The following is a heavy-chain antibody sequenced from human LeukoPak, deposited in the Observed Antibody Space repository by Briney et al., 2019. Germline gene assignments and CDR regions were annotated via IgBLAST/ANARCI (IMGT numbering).Heavy chain of an antibody. CDR2: MNPNSGNT. Sequence: GASVKVSCKASGYTFTSYDINWVRQATGQGLEWMGWMNPNSGNTGYAQKFQGRVTITRNTSISTAYMELSSLRSGDTAVYYCARVGFGYCGGDCYAFDIWGQGTMVTVSS. V-gene: IGHV1-8*03. CDR3: ARVGFGYCGGDCYAFDI. D-gene: IGHD2-21*01. J-gene: IGHJ3*02. CDR1: GYTFTSYD.